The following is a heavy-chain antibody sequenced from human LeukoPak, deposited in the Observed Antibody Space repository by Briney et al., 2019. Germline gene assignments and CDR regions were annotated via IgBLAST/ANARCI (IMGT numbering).Heavy chain of an antibody. D-gene: IGHD4-17*01. CDR1: GFTFSSYA. J-gene: IGHJ4*02. Sequence: QPGRSLRLSCAASGFTFSSYAMTWVRQPPGKGLEWVSAISNSGGSTFNADSVKGRFTISRDNSKNTLYLQMNSLRAEDTAVYYCTKVRVATKLTTELDYWGQGTPVTVSS. V-gene: IGHV3-23*01. CDR2: ISNSGGST. CDR3: TKVRVATKLTTELDY.